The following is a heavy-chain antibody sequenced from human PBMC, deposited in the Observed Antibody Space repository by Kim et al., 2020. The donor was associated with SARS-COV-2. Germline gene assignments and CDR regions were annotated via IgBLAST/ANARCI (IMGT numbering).Heavy chain of an antibody. CDR3: ARDRGYYDYVWGSYRPPNWFDP. J-gene: IGHJ5*02. CDR2: IYYSGST. V-gene: IGHV4-31*03. D-gene: IGHD3-16*02. Sequence: SETLSLTCTVSGGSISSGGYYWSWIRQHPGKGLEWIGYIYYSGSTYYNPSLKSRVTISVDTSKNQFSLKLSSVTAADTAVYYCARDRGYYDYVWGSYRPPNWFDPWGQGTLVTVSS. CDR1: GGSISSGGYY.